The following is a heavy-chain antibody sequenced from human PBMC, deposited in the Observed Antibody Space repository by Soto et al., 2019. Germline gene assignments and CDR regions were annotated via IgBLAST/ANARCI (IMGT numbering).Heavy chain of an antibody. V-gene: IGHV3-30*18. CDR1: GFTFSSYG. D-gene: IGHD3-3*01. CDR3: AKDREVPRMTIFGVVIHDGMDV. CDR2: ISYDGSNK. Sequence: PGGSLRLSCAASGFTFSSYGMHWVRQAPGKGLEWVAVISYDGSNKYYADSVKGRFTISRDNSKNTLYLQMNSLRAEDTAVYYCAKDREVPRMTIFGVVIHDGMDVWGQGTTGTVS. J-gene: IGHJ6*02.